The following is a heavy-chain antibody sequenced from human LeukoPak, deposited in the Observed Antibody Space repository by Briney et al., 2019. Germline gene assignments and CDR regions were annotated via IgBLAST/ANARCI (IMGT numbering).Heavy chain of an antibody. CDR2: ISSSSSYI. CDR1: GFTFSSYS. Sequence: GGSPRLSCAASGFTFSSYSMNWVRQAPGKGLEWVSSISSSSSYIYYADSVKGRFTISRDNAKNSLYLQMNSLRAEDTAVYYCARALTYYDILTGYYLDYWGQGTLVTVSS. D-gene: IGHD3-9*01. V-gene: IGHV3-21*01. J-gene: IGHJ4*02. CDR3: ARALTYYDILTGYYLDY.